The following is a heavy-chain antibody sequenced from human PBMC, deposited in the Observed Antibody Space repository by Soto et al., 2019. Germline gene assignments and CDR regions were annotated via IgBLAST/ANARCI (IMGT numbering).Heavy chain of an antibody. D-gene: IGHD2-15*01. CDR2: ITSGSTI. CDR3: ARAAPRYCSGGSCYSGRDY. Sequence: GGSLRLSCAASGFSFSDYYMSWIRQAPGKGLEWISYITSGSTIYYADSVKGRFTISRDNAKNSLYLQMNSLRAEDTAVYYCARAAPRYCSGGSCYSGRDYWGQGTLVTVSS. V-gene: IGHV3-11*04. CDR1: GFSFSDYY. J-gene: IGHJ4*02.